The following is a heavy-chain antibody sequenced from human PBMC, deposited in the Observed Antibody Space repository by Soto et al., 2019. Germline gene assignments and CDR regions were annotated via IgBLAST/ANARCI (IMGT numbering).Heavy chain of an antibody. CDR2: IYYSGST. CDR3: ARDRAGALYFAY. V-gene: IGHV4-31*03. Sequence: QVQLQESGPGLVKPSQTLSLTCTVSGGSISSGGYYWSWIRQHPGKGLEWIGYIYYSGSTYYNPSLKSRVTISADTPKTQFSLKLSSVTAADTAVYYCARDRAGALYFAYWGQGTLVTVSS. D-gene: IGHD6-13*01. CDR1: GGSISSGGYY. J-gene: IGHJ4*02.